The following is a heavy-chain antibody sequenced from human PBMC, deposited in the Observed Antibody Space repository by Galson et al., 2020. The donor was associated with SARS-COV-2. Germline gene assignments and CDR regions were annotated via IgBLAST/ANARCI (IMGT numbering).Heavy chain of an antibody. Sequence: SETLSLTCTVSGYSISSGYFWAWIRQTPGEGRGGMGSIYNSGTTFYNPSLQSRLTISVDTSENQFSLKLDSVTAADTAVYYCTTYSLMVISPTPLRADYWGQGTLVTVPS. CDR1: GYSISSGYF. V-gene: IGHV4-38-2*02. CDR2: IYNSGTT. D-gene: IGHD2-8*01. J-gene: IGHJ4*02. CDR3: TTYSLMVISPTPLRADY.